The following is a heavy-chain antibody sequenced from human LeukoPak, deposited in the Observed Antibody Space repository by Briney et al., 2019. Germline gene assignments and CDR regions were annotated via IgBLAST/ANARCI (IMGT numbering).Heavy chain of an antibody. Sequence: SETLSLTCTVSGGSISSGDYYWSWFRQPPGKGLEWIGYIYYSGSTYYNPSLKSRVTISVDTSKNQFSLKLSSVTAADTAVYYCARDTPDYGDYVGIDYWGQGTLVTVSS. J-gene: IGHJ4*02. V-gene: IGHV4-30-4*08. CDR3: ARDTPDYGDYVGIDY. CDR1: GGSISSGDYY. CDR2: IYYSGST. D-gene: IGHD4-17*01.